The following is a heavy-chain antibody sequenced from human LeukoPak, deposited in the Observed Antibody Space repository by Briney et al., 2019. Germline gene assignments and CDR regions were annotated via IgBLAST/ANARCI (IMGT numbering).Heavy chain of an antibody. V-gene: IGHV3-21*01. CDR1: GYTFSSHS. J-gene: IGHJ4*02. Sequence: PGGSLRLSCAASGYTFSSHSINWVRQAPGKGLEWVSSISVRSNYIYYADSVRGRFRISRDDARDSLYLQMNSLRAEDTAVYYCVRLRRNSDTSGFYYYYDFWGQGTLVTVSS. D-gene: IGHD3-22*01. CDR2: ISVRSNYI. CDR3: VRLRRNSDTSGFYYYYDF.